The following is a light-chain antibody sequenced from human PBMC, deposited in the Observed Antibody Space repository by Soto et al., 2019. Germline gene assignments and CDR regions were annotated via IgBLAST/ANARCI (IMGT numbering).Light chain of an antibody. V-gene: IGKV4-1*01. CDR1: QSILYSSNNKNY. CDR2: WAS. Sequence: IVMTQSPDSLAVSPGESATINCKSSQSILYSSNNKNYLAWFQQNPGQPPKLLIYWASTREAGVPDRFSGSGSGTDFTLAITSLQAEDVADDYCEQYYSTPLSLGGGTKVEIK. J-gene: IGKJ4*01. CDR3: EQYYSTPLS.